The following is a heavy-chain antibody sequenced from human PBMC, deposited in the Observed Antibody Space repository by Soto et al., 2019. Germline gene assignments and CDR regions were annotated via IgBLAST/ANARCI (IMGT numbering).Heavy chain of an antibody. CDR1: GGSISSSSYY. Sequence: SETLSLTCTVSGGSISSSSYYWGWIRQPPGKGLEWIGSIYYSGSTHYNPSLKSRVTISIDTSKNQFSLKLSSVTAADTAVYYCARYSSSWPPFDYWGQGTLVTVSS. J-gene: IGHJ4*02. D-gene: IGHD6-13*01. CDR2: IYYSGST. V-gene: IGHV4-39*01. CDR3: ARYSSSWPPFDY.